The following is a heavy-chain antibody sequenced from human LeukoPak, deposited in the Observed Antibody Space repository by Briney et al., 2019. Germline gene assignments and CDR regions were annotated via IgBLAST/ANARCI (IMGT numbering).Heavy chain of an antibody. CDR2: ISSSGSTI. CDR1: GFTFSSYE. J-gene: IGHJ4*02. D-gene: IGHD3-3*01. CDR3: AREVTLRSPFGY. Sequence: GGSLRLSCAASGFTFSSYEMNWVRQAPGKGLEWVSYISSSGSTIYYADSVKGRFTISRDNAKNSLYLQMNSLRAEDTAVYYCAREVTLRSPFGYWGQGTLVTVSS. V-gene: IGHV3-48*03.